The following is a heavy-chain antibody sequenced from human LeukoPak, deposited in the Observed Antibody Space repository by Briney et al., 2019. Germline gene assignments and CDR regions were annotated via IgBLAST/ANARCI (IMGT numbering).Heavy chain of an antibody. J-gene: IGHJ6*02. V-gene: IGHV3-21*01. Sequence: GGSLRLSCAASGFTFSSYSMNWVRQAPGRGLEWVSSISSSSSYIYYADSVKGRFTIFRDNAKNSLYLQMNSLRAEDTAVYYCARASVQIVVVPAASRYYYYGMDVWGQGTTVTVSS. CDR1: GFTFSSYS. CDR3: ARASVQIVVVPAASRYYYYGMDV. CDR2: ISSSSSYI. D-gene: IGHD2-2*01.